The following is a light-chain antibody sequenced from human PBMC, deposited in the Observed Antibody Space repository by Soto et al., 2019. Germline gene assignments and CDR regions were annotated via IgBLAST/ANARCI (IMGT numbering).Light chain of an antibody. CDR2: GAS. CDR3: HQRSKWPIT. J-gene: IGKJ5*01. V-gene: IGKV3-15*01. Sequence: EIVMTQSPATLSVSPGERATLSCRASQSVSSNLAWYQQKPGQAPRLLIYGASTRATGIPARFSGSGSGTEFTLTISSLQSEDFAVYYCHQRSKWPITFGQGTRLEI. CDR1: QSVSSN.